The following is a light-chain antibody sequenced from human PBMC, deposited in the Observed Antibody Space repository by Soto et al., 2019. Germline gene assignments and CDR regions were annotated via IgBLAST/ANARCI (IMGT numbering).Light chain of an antibody. J-gene: IGLJ1*01. Sequence: QSVLTQPRSVSGSPGQSVTISCTGTSSDVGAYNYVSWYQQHPGKAPKVMIYDVSKWPSGVPDRFSGSKSGTTASLTISGLQADDEADYYCCSYAGSYNYVFGSGTKVTVL. CDR3: CSYAGSYNYV. CDR1: SSDVGAYNY. V-gene: IGLV2-11*01. CDR2: DVS.